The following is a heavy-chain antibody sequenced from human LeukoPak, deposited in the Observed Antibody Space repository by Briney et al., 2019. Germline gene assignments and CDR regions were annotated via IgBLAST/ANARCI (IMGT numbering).Heavy chain of an antibody. Sequence: VASVKVSCKASGYIFTDYYMHWVRQAPGQELEGMGIINPSGGSTSYAQKFQGRVTMTRDMSTSTVYMELSSLRSEDTAVYYCARYYYDSSGYYGGYFDYWGQGTLVTVSS. J-gene: IGHJ4*02. CDR1: GYIFTDYY. D-gene: IGHD3-22*01. CDR3: ARYYYDSSGYYGGYFDY. V-gene: IGHV1-46*01. CDR2: INPSGGST.